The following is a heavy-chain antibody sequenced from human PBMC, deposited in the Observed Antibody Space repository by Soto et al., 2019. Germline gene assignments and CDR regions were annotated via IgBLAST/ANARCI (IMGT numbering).Heavy chain of an antibody. CDR2: INHSGST. CDR3: ARCGRFRLLWPFDP. V-gene: IGHV4-34*01. Sequence: QVQLQQWGAGLLKPSETLSLTCAVYGGSFRGYYWSWISQPPGKGLEWIGKINHSGSTNYKSSLKGLVIISVDTCRIQFAVNAVSVSAADTAVFCCARCGRFRLLWPFDPWGQGTLVTVSS. D-gene: IGHD2-21*01. J-gene: IGHJ5*02. CDR1: GGSFRGYY.